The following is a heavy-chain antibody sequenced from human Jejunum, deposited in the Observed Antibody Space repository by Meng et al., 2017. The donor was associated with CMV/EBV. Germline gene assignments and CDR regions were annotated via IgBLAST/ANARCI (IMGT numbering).Heavy chain of an antibody. J-gene: IGHJ4*02. CDR3: ARHSDRLVVNAFDY. CDR1: FF. D-gene: IGHD2-8*02. V-gene: IGHV4-39*01. CDR2: LSYSGSGTFFDSGST. Sequence: FFWAWLRPPPGKGLEWIGSLSYSGSGTFFDSGSTYYNPSLGGRVTMSVDTSNNQFSQDLRSVTAADTAVYYCARHSDRLVVNAFDYWGQGILVTVSS.